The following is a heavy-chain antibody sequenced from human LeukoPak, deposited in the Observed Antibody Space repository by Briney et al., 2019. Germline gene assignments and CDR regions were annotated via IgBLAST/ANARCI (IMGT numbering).Heavy chain of an antibody. CDR2: INQDGSEK. J-gene: IGHJ4*02. CDR1: GFTFSSYW. Sequence: GGSLRLSCAASGFTFSSYWMSWVRQAPGKGLEWVANINQDGSEKYYVDSLKGRFTICRDNAKNSLYLQMNSLRAEDRAVYYCARIRRGWSQNWDYWGQGTLVTVSS. CDR3: ARIRRGWSQNWDY. V-gene: IGHV3-7*01. D-gene: IGHD6-19*01.